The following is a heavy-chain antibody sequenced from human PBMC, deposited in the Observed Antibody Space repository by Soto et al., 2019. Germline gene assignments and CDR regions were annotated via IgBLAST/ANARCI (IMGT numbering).Heavy chain of an antibody. CDR3: ARSGSSWPHYHGMDV. Sequence: GASVKVSCKASGYTFTSYAMHWVRQAPGQRLEWMGWINAGNGNTEYSQKFQGRVTITRDTSATTAYMEMSSLRSEDTAVYYCARSGSSWPHYHGMDVWGQGTTVTVSS. CDR1: GYTFTSYA. CDR2: INAGNGNT. D-gene: IGHD6-13*01. J-gene: IGHJ6*02. V-gene: IGHV1-3*01.